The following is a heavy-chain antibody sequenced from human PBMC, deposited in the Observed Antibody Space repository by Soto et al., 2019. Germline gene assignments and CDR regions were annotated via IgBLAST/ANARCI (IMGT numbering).Heavy chain of an antibody. V-gene: IGHV4-39*01. D-gene: IGHD2-15*01. CDR3: ARTLGYCSGGSCWAGMDV. J-gene: IGHJ6*04. CDR1: GGSISSSSYY. Sequence: SETLSLTCTVSGGSISSSSYYWGWIRQPPGKGLEWIGSIYYSGSTYYNPSLKSRVTISVDTSKNQFSLKLSSVTAADTAVYYCARTLGYCSGGSCWAGMDVWGKGTTVTVSS. CDR2: IYYSGST.